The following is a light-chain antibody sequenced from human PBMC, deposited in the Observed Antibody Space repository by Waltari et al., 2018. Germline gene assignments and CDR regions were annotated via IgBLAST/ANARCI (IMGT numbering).Light chain of an antibody. CDR2: SNN. Sequence: LPQPPSASGNSELRVTISCCEAISNFGSNTVNWPQQLPGTAPKLLIYSNNQRPSGVPDRLSGSKSGTSASLAISGLQSEDEADYYCAAWDDSLNGLWVFGGGTKLTVL. V-gene: IGLV1-44*01. CDR3: AAWDDSLNGLWV. CDR1: ISNFGSNT. J-gene: IGLJ3*02.